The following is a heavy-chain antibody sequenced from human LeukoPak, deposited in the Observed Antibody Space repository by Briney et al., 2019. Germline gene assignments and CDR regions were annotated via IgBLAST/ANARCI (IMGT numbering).Heavy chain of an antibody. CDR3: ACDSITYYPGGFDY. J-gene: IGHJ4*02. D-gene: IGHD2/OR15-2a*01. CDR2: TYYRSKWYN. Sequence: SHTQALTYAFSGHSGSSNSVAGNWIPRSTSRVLERLQRTYYRSKWYNYYAVSVKSRIIINPETSRNRVSLQLNSVTPEDAAVYYCACDSITYYPGGFDYWGQGTLVTVSS. CDR1: GHSGSSNSVA. V-gene: IGHV6-1*01.